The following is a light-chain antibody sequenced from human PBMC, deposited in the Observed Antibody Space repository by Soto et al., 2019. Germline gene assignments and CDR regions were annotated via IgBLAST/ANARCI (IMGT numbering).Light chain of an antibody. V-gene: IGKV1-33*01. Sequence: DIQMTQSPSSLSASVGDRVTITCQASQDISNYLNWYQQKPGKAPKLLIYDASNLETGVPSRFSGSGYGTDFTFTISSLQPEDIATYYCQQYDNLPFTFGPGNKVDIK. CDR3: QQYDNLPFT. CDR2: DAS. CDR1: QDISNY. J-gene: IGKJ3*01.